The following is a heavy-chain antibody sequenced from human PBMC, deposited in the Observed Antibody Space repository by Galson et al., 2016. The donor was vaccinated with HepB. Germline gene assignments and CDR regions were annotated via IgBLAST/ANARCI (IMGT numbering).Heavy chain of an antibody. D-gene: IGHD2-8*01. Sequence: SVKVSCKASGYTFNNYGVSWVRQAPGQGLEWMGWISTYSGDTYYAQNLQGRVTMTTDTSTSTAYMELRSLRSDDTAMYYCAREQGVGYAMDVWGQGTTVTVSS. CDR3: AREQGVGYAMDV. J-gene: IGHJ6*02. V-gene: IGHV1-18*01. CDR1: GYTFNNYG. CDR2: ISTYSGDT.